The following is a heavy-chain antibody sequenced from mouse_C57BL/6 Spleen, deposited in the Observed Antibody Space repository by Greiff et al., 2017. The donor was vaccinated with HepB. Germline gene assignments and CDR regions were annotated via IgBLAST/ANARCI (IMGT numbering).Heavy chain of an antibody. CDR3: ARLLGYYFDY. D-gene: IGHD4-1*01. J-gene: IGHJ2*01. CDR1: GFTFSDYG. V-gene: IGHV5-17*01. CDR2: ISSGSSTI. Sequence: DVKLVESGGGLVKPGGSLKLSCAASGFTFSDYGMHWVRQAPEKGLEWVAYISSGSSTIYYADTVKGRFTISRDNAKNTLFLQMTSLRSEDTAMYYCARLLGYYFDYWGQGTTLTVSS.